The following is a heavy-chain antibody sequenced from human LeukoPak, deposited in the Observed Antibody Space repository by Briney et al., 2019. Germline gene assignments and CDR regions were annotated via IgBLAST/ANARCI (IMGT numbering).Heavy chain of an antibody. D-gene: IGHD6-19*01. CDR1: GFTFSNYG. J-gene: IGHJ4*02. CDR3: AKDWCSSGWYLTYFDS. V-gene: IGHV3-30*02. CDR2: IRYDGSNK. Sequence: GGSLRLSCVASGFTFSNYGMHWVRQAPGKGLEWVAFIRYDGSNKNYADSVKGRFTISRDNSKNTLYLQMNSLRAEDTAVYYCAKDWCSSGWYLTYFDSWGQGTLVTVSS.